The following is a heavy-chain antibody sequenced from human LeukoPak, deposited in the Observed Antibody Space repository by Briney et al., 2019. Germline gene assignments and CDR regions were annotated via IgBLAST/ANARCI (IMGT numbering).Heavy chain of an antibody. CDR2: ISWNSGSI. CDR1: GFTFDDYA. CDR3: AKDILRYSSGGWFDP. J-gene: IGHJ5*02. Sequence: PGGSLRLPCAASGFTFDDYAMHWVRQAPGKGLEWVSGISWNSGSIGYADSVKGRFTISRDNAKNSLYLQMNSLRAEDTALYYCAKDILRYSSGGWFDPWGQGTLVTVSS. V-gene: IGHV3-9*01. D-gene: IGHD6-19*01.